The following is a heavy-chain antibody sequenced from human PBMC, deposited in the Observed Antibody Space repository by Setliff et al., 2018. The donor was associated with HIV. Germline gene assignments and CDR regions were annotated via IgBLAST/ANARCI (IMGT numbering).Heavy chain of an antibody. J-gene: IGHJ4*02. CDR1: GGSFSDNY. V-gene: IGHV4-34*01. CDR2: IYWSGLT. CDR3: ARVFVDTAVLRVLEYYFDS. D-gene: IGHD5-18*01. Sequence: SETLSLTCAVYGGSFSDNYWGWIRQTPGKGLEWIGSIYWSGLTFYNPSLKSRVTISVDTSKNQFSLRMRSVTAADTAVYYCARVFVDTAVLRVLEYYFDSWGRGTLVTVSS.